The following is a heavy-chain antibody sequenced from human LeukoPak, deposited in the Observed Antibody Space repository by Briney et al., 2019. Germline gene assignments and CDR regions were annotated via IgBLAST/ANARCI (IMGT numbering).Heavy chain of an antibody. J-gene: IGHJ4*02. CDR3: ARELVRGAKRSGFDY. CDR1: GFTFSSYA. D-gene: IGHD3-10*01. V-gene: IGHV3-30*04. CDR2: ISYDGSNK. Sequence: GGSLRLSCAASGFTFSSYAMHWVRQAPGKGLEGVAVISYDGSNKYYADSVKGRFTISRDNSKNTLYLQMNSLRAEDTAVYYCARELVRGAKRSGFDYWGQGTLVTVSS.